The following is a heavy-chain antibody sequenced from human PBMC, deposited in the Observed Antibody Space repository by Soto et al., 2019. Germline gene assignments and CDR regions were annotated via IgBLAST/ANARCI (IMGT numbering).Heavy chain of an antibody. V-gene: IGHV1-18*04. CDR3: ARGESSGYYYPYYFDY. CDR1: GYTFTSYG. Sequence: ASVKVSCKASGYTFTSYGISWVRQAPGQGLEWMGWISAYNGNTNYAQKLQGRVTMTTDTSTSTAYMELRGLRSDDTAVYYCARGESSGYYYPYYFDYWGQGTLVTVSS. D-gene: IGHD3-22*01. CDR2: ISAYNGNT. J-gene: IGHJ4*02.